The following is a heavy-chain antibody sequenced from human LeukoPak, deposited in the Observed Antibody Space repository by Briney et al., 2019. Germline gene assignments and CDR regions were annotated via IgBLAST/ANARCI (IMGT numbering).Heavy chain of an antibody. CDR1: GFTFSSYA. V-gene: IGHV3-23*01. D-gene: IGHD6-19*01. J-gene: IGHJ4*02. CDR3: AKDRLAIAVAVYFDY. Sequence: GGSLGPSCAASGFTFSSYAMSWVRQAPGKGLEWVSAISGSGGSTYYADSVKGRFTISRDNSKNTLYLQMNSLRAEDTAVYYCAKDRLAIAVAVYFDYWGQGTLVTVSS. CDR2: ISGSGGST.